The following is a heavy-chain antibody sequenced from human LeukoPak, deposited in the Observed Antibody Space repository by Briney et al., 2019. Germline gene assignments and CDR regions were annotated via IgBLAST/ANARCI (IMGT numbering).Heavy chain of an antibody. CDR3: AKEYGYDYNYFYSMDV. Sequence: GGSLRLSCAASGFTFSSHGMNWVRQAPGKGLEWVSGIRGDGVTTYYADSVKGRFTISRDNSKNTVYLQMNSLRAEDTAVYFCAKEYGYDYNYFYSMDVRGKGTTVTISS. D-gene: IGHD1-1*01. J-gene: IGHJ6*03. CDR2: IRGDGVTT. V-gene: IGHV3-23*01. CDR1: GFTFSSHG.